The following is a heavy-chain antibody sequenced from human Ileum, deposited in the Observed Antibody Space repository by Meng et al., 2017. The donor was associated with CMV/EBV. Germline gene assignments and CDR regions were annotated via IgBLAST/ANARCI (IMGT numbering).Heavy chain of an antibody. CDR1: DGSISYDY. D-gene: IGHD6-19*01. Sequence: VQLQESGPGLVKPSETLSLTCTVTDGSISYDYWSWIRQSADKGLEWIGRISSSGSINYNPSLESRLTLSVDTSKKQLSLKLSSVTAADTAVYYCARAEADTGNFEYWGQGTLVTVSS. CDR3: ARAEADTGNFEY. CDR2: ISSSGSI. V-gene: IGHV4-4*07. J-gene: IGHJ4*02.